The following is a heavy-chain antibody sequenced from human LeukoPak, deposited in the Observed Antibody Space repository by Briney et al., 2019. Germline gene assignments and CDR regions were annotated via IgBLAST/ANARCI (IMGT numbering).Heavy chain of an antibody. V-gene: IGHV3-13*01. D-gene: IGHD5-12*01. CDR3: ARQVATGGHGAFDI. CDR1: GFTFSSYG. Sequence: GGSLRLSCAASGFTFSSYGMHWVRQATGKGLEWVSAIGTAGDTYYPGSVKGRFTISRENAKNSLYLQMNSLRAGDTAVYYCARQVATGGHGAFDIWGQGTMVTVSS. CDR2: IGTAGDT. J-gene: IGHJ3*02.